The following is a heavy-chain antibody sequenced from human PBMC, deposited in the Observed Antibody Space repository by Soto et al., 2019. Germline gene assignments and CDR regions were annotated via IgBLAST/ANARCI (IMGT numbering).Heavy chain of an antibody. CDR3: SRVSNWNYATNWFDP. J-gene: IGHJ5*02. CDR2: TYYRSKWYN. Sequence: SQTLSLTCAISGDSVSSNSAAWNWIRQSPSRGLEWLGRTYYRSKWYNDYAVSVKSRITINPDTSKNQFSLQLNSVTPEDTAVYYCSRVSNWNYATNWFDPWGQGTLVTVSS. CDR1: GDSVSSNSAA. D-gene: IGHD1-7*01. V-gene: IGHV6-1*01.